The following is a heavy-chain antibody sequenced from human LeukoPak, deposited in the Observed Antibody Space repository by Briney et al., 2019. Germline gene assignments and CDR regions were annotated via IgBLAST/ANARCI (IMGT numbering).Heavy chain of an antibody. CDR1: GFTLSSHS. V-gene: IGHV3-21*01. D-gene: IGHD2-2*01. Sequence: GRSLRLSCAASGFTLSSHSMNWVRQAPGKGLEWVSSISSSSSYIYYADSVKGRFTISRDNAKNSLYLQMNSLRAEDTAVYYCATLEYCSSTTCYGNYYGMDVWGQGTTVTVSS. CDR3: ATLEYCSSTTCYGNYYGMDV. J-gene: IGHJ6*02. CDR2: ISSSSSYI.